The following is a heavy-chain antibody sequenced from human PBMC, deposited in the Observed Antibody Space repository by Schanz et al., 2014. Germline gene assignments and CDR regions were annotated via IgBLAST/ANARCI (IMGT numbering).Heavy chain of an antibody. CDR3: ARDRGYCSGGSCLTFDY. V-gene: IGHV3-23*04. D-gene: IGHD2-15*01. CDR1: GFTFSSYA. Sequence: EVQLVESGGGFVQPGGSLGLSCAASGFTFSSYAMSWVRQAPGKGLEWVSALSGSGGSTYYADSVKGRFTISRDNSKNTLYLQMNTLRAEDTAVYYCARDRGYCSGGSCLTFDYWGQGTLVTVSS. CDR2: LSGSGGST. J-gene: IGHJ4*02.